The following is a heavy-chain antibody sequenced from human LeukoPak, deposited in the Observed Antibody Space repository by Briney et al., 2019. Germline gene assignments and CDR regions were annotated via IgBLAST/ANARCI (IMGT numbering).Heavy chain of an antibody. Sequence: ASVEVSYKASGYTFTSYDINWVRQATGQGLEWMGYMNPNSGNTGYRQKFQGRLTMTRNTSINTAYMELSSLRSDDTAVYYCAKAGVLTTMNVDWFDAWGQGPLATVSS. J-gene: IGHJ5*02. D-gene: IGHD4-17*01. CDR2: MNPNSGNT. V-gene: IGHV1-8*01. CDR1: GYTFTSYD. CDR3: AKAGVLTTMNVDWFDA.